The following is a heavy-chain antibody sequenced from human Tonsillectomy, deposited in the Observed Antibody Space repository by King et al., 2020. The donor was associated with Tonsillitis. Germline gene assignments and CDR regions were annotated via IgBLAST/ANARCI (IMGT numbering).Heavy chain of an antibody. CDR3: AKDLEISSGYYYPGAFDF. CDR1: GFTLRSYA. V-gene: IGHV3-23*04. Sequence: VQLVESGGGLVQPGGSLRLSCAASGFTLRSYAMSWVRQAPGKGLEWVSAISGNSINTYYADSVKGRFTISRDNSKNTVFLQINSLRAEDTAVYYCAKDLEISSGYYYPGAFDFWGQGTMVTVSS. CDR2: ISGNSINT. J-gene: IGHJ3*01. D-gene: IGHD3-22*01.